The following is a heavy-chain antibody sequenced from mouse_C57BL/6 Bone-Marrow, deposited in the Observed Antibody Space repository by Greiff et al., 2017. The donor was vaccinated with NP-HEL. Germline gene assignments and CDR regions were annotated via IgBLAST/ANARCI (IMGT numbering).Heavy chain of an antibody. V-gene: IGHV1-69*01. CDR3: ARKGFYAMDY. J-gene: IGHJ4*01. Sequence: QVQLQQPGAELVMPGASVKLSCKASGYTFTSYWMHWVKQRPGQGLEWIGEIDPSDSYTNYNQKFKGKSTLTVDKSSSTAYMQISSLTSEDSAVYYCARKGFYAMDYWGQGTSVTVSS. CDR1: GYTFTSYW. CDR2: IDPSDSYT.